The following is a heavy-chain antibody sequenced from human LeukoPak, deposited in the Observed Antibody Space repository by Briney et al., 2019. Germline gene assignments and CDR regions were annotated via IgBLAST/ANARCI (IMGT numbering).Heavy chain of an antibody. J-gene: IGHJ5*02. CDR2: INPISGGT. CDR3: ARGPNTSYWFDP. V-gene: IGHV1-2*02. D-gene: IGHD2/OR15-2a*01. Sequence: ASVKVSCKASGYTFTGSYIHWVRQAPGQGLEWMGWINPISGGTNYAQNFQGRVTMTRDTSITTTYMELSRLTSDDTAVYYCARGPNTSYWFDPWGQGTLGTVSS. CDR1: GYTFTGSY.